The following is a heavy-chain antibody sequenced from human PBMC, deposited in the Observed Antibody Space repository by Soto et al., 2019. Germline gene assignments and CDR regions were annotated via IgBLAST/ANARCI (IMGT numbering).Heavy chain of an antibody. CDR2: IIPVIGVG. D-gene: IGHD3-22*01. J-gene: IGHJ5*02. CDR3: AVGRTGSNGYYWA. Sequence: QVQLVQSGAEVKKPGSSVKVSCKPSGNTLNTDTITWVRQAPGQGLEWMGRIIPVIGVGTYAQKFQDRVTITADKSTTTVYMEVNSLTFVDTATYYCAVGRTGSNGYYWAWGQGTPVTVS. CDR1: GNTLNTDT. V-gene: IGHV1-69*02.